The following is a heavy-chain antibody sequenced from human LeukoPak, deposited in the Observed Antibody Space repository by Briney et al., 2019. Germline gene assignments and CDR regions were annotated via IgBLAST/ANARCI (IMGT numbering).Heavy chain of an antibody. Sequence: TPSETLSLTCAVYGGSFSGYYWSWIRQPPGKGLEWIGEINHSGSTNYNPSLKSRVTISVDTSKNQFSLKLSSVTAADTAVYYCARDKGTTVTHRDAFDIWGQGTMVTVSS. CDR2: INHSGST. CDR1: GGSFSGYY. D-gene: IGHD4-17*01. J-gene: IGHJ3*02. CDR3: ARDKGTTVTHRDAFDI. V-gene: IGHV4-34*01.